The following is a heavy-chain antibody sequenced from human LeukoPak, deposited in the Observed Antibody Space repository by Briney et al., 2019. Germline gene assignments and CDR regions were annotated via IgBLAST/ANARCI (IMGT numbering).Heavy chain of an antibody. D-gene: IGHD2-2*03. J-gene: IGHJ5*02. CDR1: GYSFTSYW. CDR3: ARAGLDIVVVPAAKVWFDP. CDR2: IYPGDSDT. V-gene: IGHV5-51*01. Sequence: GESLKISCKGSGYSFTSYWIGWVRQMPGKGLEWMGIIYPGDSDTRYSPSFQGQVTISADKSLSTAYLQWSSLKASDTAMYYCARAGLDIVVVPAAKVWFDPWGQGTLVTVSS.